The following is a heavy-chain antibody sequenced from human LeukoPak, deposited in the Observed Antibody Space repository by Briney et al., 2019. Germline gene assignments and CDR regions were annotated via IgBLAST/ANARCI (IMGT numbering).Heavy chain of an antibody. V-gene: IGHV1-2*02. CDR2: INPNSGGT. CDR1: GYTFTDYY. Sequence: ASVKVSCKASGYTFTDYYMHWVRQAPGQGLEWMGWINPNSGGTNYAQKFQGRVTMTRDTSISTAYMELSRLRSDDTAVYYCAREGGHDILTVNNWFDPWGQGTLVTVSS. J-gene: IGHJ5*02. D-gene: IGHD3-9*01. CDR3: AREGGHDILTVNNWFDP.